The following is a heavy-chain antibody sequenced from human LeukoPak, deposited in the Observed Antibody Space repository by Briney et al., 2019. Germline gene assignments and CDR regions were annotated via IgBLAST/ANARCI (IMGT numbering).Heavy chain of an antibody. D-gene: IGHD6-13*01. CDR2: IRYDGSNK. Sequence: GGSLRLSCAASGFTFSSYGMHWVRQAPGKGLEGVAFIRYDGSNKYYADSVKGRFTISRDNSKNTLYLQMNSLRAEDTAVYYCATRYSSSYGYWGQGTLVTVSS. V-gene: IGHV3-30*02. CDR1: GFTFSSYG. CDR3: ATRYSSSYGY. J-gene: IGHJ4*02.